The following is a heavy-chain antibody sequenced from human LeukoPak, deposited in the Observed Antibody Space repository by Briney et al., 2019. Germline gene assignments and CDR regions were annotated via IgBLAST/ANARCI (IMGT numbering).Heavy chain of an antibody. CDR3: ARDYGAAAGIDAFDI. Sequence: SETLSLTCTVSGGSINSYYWSWIRQPPGKGLQWIGCIHYSGSTNYNPSLKSRVTISVDTSKNQFSLKLSSVTAADTAVYYCARDYGAAAGIDAFDIWGQGTMVTVSS. V-gene: IGHV4-59*01. CDR2: IHYSGST. J-gene: IGHJ3*02. CDR1: GGSINSYY. D-gene: IGHD6-13*01.